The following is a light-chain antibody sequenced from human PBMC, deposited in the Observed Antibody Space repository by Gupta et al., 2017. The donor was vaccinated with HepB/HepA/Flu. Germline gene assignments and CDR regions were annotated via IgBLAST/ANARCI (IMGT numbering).Light chain of an antibody. CDR1: QSVSRY. V-gene: IGKV3-11*01. CDR2: DAS. J-gene: IGKJ4*01. CDR3: QQRINWPLT. Sequence: EIVLTQSPVTLSLSPGERATLSCRASQSVSRYLAWYQQKPGQPPSLLVFDASNRATGVPARFSGSGSGTDFTLTISSLDPEDFAVYYCQQRINWPLTFGGGTTVEIK.